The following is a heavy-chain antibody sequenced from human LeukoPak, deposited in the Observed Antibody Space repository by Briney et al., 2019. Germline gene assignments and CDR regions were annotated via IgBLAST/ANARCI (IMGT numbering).Heavy chain of an antibody. J-gene: IGHJ4*02. CDR3: ASSLVVTAISYFDY. V-gene: IGHV4-39*01. CDR2: IYYSGST. CDR1: GGSISSSSYY. D-gene: IGHD2-21*02. Sequence: SETLSLTCTVSGGSISSSSYYWGWIRQPPGKGLEWIGSIYYSGSTYYNPSLKSRVTISVDTSKNQFSLKLSSVTAADTAVYYCASSLVVTAISYFDYCGQGTLVTVSS.